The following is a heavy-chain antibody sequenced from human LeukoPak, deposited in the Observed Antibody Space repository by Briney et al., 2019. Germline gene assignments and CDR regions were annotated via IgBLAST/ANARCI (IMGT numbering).Heavy chain of an antibody. V-gene: IGHV3-43*02. CDR2: ISGDGGST. D-gene: IGHD6-19*01. CDR3: AKDMSSSGWYSVFDY. Sequence: GGSLRPPCAASGFTFDDYAMHWVRLAPGKGLEWVSLISGDGGSTYYADSVKGRFTISRDNSKNSLYLQMNSLRTEDTALYYCAKDMSSSGWYSVFDYWGQGTLVTVSS. CDR1: GFTFDDYA. J-gene: IGHJ4*02.